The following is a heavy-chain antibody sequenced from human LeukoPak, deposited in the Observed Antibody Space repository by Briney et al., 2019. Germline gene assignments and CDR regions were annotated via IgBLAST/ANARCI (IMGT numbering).Heavy chain of an antibody. V-gene: IGHV4-34*01. CDR2: INHRGNT. J-gene: IGHJ6*04. CDR3: ARGRRYGSGDQRPIDGLDV. Sequence: SETLSLTCAVYGGSFSGYYWNWIRQPPAKGLEWSVEINHRGNTNYNPSLKSRVTMSVDTSKNQFSLKLSSVTAADTAVYYCARGRRYGSGDQRPIDGLDVGGKGTTVTVSS. D-gene: IGHD3-10*01. CDR1: GGSFSGYY.